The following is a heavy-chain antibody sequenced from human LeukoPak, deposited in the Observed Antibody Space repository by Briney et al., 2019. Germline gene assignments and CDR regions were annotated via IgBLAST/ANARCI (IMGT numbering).Heavy chain of an antibody. V-gene: IGHV2-5*01. CDR2: IYWNDDK. CDR3: AHRLLFLEWPHDAFDI. D-gene: IGHD3-3*01. J-gene: IGHJ3*02. CDR1: GFSLSTSGVG. Sequence: SGPTLVKPTQTLTLTCTFSGFSLSTSGVGVGWIRQPPGKALEWLALIYWNDDKRYSPSLKSRLTITKDTSKNQVVLTMTNMDPVDTATYYCAHRLLFLEWPHDAFDIWGQGTMVTVSS.